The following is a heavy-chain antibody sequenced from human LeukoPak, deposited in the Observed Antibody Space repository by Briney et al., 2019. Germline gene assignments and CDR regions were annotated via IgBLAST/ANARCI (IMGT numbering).Heavy chain of an antibody. D-gene: IGHD2-2*03. J-gene: IGHJ4*02. CDR3: ARGSWIDGLGY. V-gene: IGHV4-31*03. Sequence: SETLSLTCTVSGGSISSGGYYWSWIRQHLGKGLEWIGYIYYSGSTYYNPSLKSRVTISVDTSKNQFSLKLSSVTAADTAVYYCARGSWIDGLGYWGQGTLVTVSS. CDR1: GGSISSGGYY. CDR2: IYYSGST.